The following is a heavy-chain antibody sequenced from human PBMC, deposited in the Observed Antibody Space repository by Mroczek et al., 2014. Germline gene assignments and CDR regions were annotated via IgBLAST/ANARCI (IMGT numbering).Heavy chain of an antibody. V-gene: IGHV3-33*01. D-gene: IGHD2-2*02. Sequence: QVQLVQSGGGVVQPGRSLRLSCAASGFTFSSYGMHWVRQAPGKGLEWVAVIWYDGSNKYYADSVKGRFTISRDNSKNTLYLQMNSLRAEDTAVYYCARGGDQAGCSSTSCYTWSAYNWFDPWGPGNPWSPSPQ. CDR2: IWYDGSNK. CDR3: ARGGDQAGCSSTSCYTWSAYNWFDP. CDR1: GFTFSSYG. J-gene: IGHJ5*02.